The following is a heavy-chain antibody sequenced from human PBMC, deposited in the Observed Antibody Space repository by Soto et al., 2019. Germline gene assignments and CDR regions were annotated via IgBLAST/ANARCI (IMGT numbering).Heavy chain of an antibody. D-gene: IGHD2-15*01. Sequence: SETLSLTCTVSGGSVSSGSYYWSWIRQPPGKGLEWIGYIYYSGSTNYNPSLKSRVTISVDTSKNQFSLKLSSVTAADTAVYYCERVRGGGYCSGGSCYSAGYYYYGMDVWGQGTTVTVSS. V-gene: IGHV4-61*01. J-gene: IGHJ6*02. CDR3: ERVRGGGYCSGGSCYSAGYYYYGMDV. CDR1: GGSVSSGSYY. CDR2: IYYSGST.